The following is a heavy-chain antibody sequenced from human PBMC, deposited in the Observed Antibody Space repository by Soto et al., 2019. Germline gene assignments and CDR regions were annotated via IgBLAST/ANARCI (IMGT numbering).Heavy chain of an antibody. CDR2: IIPIFGTA. D-gene: IGHD3-10*01. CDR3: AARFGELKAPFD. V-gene: IGHV1-69*06. J-gene: IGHJ4*02. Sequence: SVKVSCKASGGTFSSYAISWVRQAPGQGLEWMGGIIPIFGTANYAQKFQGRVTITADKSTRKAYMELSSLRSEDTAVYYCAARFGELKAPFDWGQGNLVTVSS. CDR1: GGTFSSYA.